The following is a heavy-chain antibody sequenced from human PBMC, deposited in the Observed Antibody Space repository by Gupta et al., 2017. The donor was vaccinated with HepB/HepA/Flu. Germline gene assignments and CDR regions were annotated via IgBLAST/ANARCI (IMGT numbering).Heavy chain of an antibody. V-gene: IGHV3-23*01. D-gene: IGHD3-9*01. CDR2: MLSSYNT. J-gene: IGHJ4*02. CDR3: ARDLTGAEDS. Sequence: EVQLLESGGGLVQPGGSLRLSCAASGVSFSNFGMSWVRHAPGRGLAWASTMLSSYNTYYTDSVRGRFTISRDNSENTLYLQMNSLRVEDTAIYYGARDLTGAEDSWGQGILVTVSS. CDR1: GVSFSNFG.